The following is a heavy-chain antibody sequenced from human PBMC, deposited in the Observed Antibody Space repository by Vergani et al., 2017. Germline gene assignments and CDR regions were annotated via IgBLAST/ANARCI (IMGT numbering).Heavy chain of an antibody. D-gene: IGHD2-8*01. Sequence: EVQVLESGGDLVQPGGSLRLSCVVSGFTFNKYAWTWVRQTPGKGLEWVASISGSSGYVFYRDSVEGRFTITRDNAKKSVYLQMNSLRAEDTAMYFCARGLWDCTHIRCSPPSYWGQGTQVTVSS. CDR1: GFTFNKYA. V-gene: IGHV3-21*01. CDR2: ISGSSGYV. J-gene: IGHJ4*02. CDR3: ARGLWDCTHIRCSPPSY.